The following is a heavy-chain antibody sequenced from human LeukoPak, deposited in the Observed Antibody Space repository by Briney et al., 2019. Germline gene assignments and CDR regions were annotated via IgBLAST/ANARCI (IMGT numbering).Heavy chain of an antibody. Sequence: ASVKVSCKASGYTFTNYGISWVRQAPGQGLEWMGWISAYNGNTNYAQKLQGRVTMTTDTSTSTAYMELRSLRSDDTAVYYCARAAAGPSNNRFDPWGQGTLVTVSS. CDR2: ISAYNGNT. V-gene: IGHV1-18*01. J-gene: IGHJ5*02. CDR3: ARAAAGPSNNRFDP. D-gene: IGHD6-13*01. CDR1: GYTFTNYG.